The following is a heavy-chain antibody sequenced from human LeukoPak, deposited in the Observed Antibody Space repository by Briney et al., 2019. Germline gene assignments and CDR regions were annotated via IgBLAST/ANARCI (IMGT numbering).Heavy chain of an antibody. CDR3: AGDGVAAGLYFDS. V-gene: IGHV3-7*03. CDR2: INQGGSEK. D-gene: IGHD2-15*01. CDR1: GFRFSDYW. Sequence: GGSLRLSCAASGFRFSDYWMNWVRQAPGKGLEWVASINQGGSEKHYVDSLRGRFTISRDNAKNSLYLQMSSLRVVDTAVYYCAGDGVAAGLYFDSWGQGTRVTFSS. J-gene: IGHJ4*02.